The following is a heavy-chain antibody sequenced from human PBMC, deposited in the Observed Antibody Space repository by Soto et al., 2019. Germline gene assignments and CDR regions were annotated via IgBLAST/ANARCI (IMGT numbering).Heavy chain of an antibody. D-gene: IGHD3-22*01. CDR1: GGTFSSYA. CDR2: IIPIFGTG. J-gene: IGHJ4*02. Sequence: QVQLVQSGAEVKKPGSSVKVSCKTSGGTFSSYAISWVRQAPGQGLEWMGGIIPIFGTGNYAQKFQGRVTITADESTSTAYMELSSLRSEDTAVYYCARRDYYDSNGYYYAAFDYRGQGTLVTVSS. CDR3: ARRDYYDSNGYYYAAFDY. V-gene: IGHV1-69*01.